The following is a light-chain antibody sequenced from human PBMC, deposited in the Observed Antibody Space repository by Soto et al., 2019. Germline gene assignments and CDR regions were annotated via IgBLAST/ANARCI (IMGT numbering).Light chain of an antibody. CDR2: EVS. CDR3: TSHAGSNNYV. Sequence: QCLLTQPPSASGSPGQSFTISCTGTSSDVGGYNYVSWYQQHPGKAPKLIISEVSKRPSGVPDRFSGSKSGNTASLTVSGLQAEDEADYYCTSHAGSNNYVFGTGTKVTVL. J-gene: IGLJ1*01. V-gene: IGLV2-8*01. CDR1: SSDVGGYNY.